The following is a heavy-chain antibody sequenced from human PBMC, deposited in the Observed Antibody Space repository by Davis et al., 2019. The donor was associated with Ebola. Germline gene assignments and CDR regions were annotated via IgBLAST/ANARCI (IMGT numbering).Heavy chain of an antibody. CDR1: GYSFTSYW. CDR3: ARQPPYCSGGSCSWIDY. D-gene: IGHD2-15*01. V-gene: IGHV5-51*01. CDR2: IYPGDSHT. J-gene: IGHJ4*02. Sequence: GESLKISCKGSGYSFTSYWIGWVRQMPGKGLEWMGIIYPGDSHTRYSPSFQGQVTISADKSISTAYLQWSSLKASDTAMYYCARQPPYCSGGSCSWIDYWGQGTLVTVSS.